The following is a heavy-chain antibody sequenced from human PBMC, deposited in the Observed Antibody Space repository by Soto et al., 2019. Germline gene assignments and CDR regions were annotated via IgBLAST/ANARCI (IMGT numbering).Heavy chain of an antibody. V-gene: IGHV4-30-2*01. CDR1: GCSISSGGYS. CDR2: IFHSGST. CDR3: AREGGSGSPDWDFDV. D-gene: IGHD1-26*01. J-gene: IGHJ2*01. Sequence: QLQLQESGSGLVKPSQTLSLTCAVTGCSISSGGYSWSWLRQPPGKGLEWIGYIFHSGSTYYNPSLKSRATISVDGSENHFSLELSSVTAADTALYYGAREGGSGSPDWDFDVWGRGTLVTVSS.